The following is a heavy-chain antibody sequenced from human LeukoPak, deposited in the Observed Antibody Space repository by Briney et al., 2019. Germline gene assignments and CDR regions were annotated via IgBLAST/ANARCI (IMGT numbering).Heavy chain of an antibody. CDR3: ARGHYYDSSGYYWG. V-gene: IGHV1-18*01. J-gene: IGHJ4*02. CDR2: ISAYNGNT. D-gene: IGHD3-22*01. CDR1: GYTFTSYG. Sequence: GASVKVSCKASGYTFTSYGISWVRQAPGQGLEWMGWISAYNGNTNYAQKLQGRVTMTTDTSTSTAYMELRSLRSDDTAVYYCARGHYYDSSGYYWGWGQGTLVTVSS.